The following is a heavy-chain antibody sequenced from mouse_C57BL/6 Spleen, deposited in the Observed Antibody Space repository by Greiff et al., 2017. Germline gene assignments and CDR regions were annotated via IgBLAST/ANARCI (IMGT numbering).Heavy chain of an antibody. D-gene: IGHD2-3*01. CDR3: ARRGIYDGYLYYYAMDY. Sequence: VQLQQSGPELVKPGASVKISCKASGYSFTGYYMNWVKQSPEKSLEWIGEINPSTGGTTYNQKFKAKATLTVDKSSSTAYMQLKSLTSEDSAVYYCARRGIYDGYLYYYAMDYWGQGTSVTVSS. CDR2: INPSTGGT. CDR1: GYSFTGYY. J-gene: IGHJ4*01. V-gene: IGHV1-42*01.